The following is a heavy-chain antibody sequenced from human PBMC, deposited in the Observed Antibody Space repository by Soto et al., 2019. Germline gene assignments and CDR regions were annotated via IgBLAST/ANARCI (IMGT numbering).Heavy chain of an antibody. J-gene: IGHJ4*02. V-gene: IGHV3-15*07. CDR1: GFTFSDAW. CDR3: FGGIGEVRN. Sequence: EAQLVESGGGLVEPGGSLRLSCVASGFTFSDAWMNWVRQAPGKGLEFVGRILSRAHAGTAHYAAPVRGRFAISREDSKNTLFLKMDSLKTEDTAVYYCFGGIGEVRNWGQGTLVTVSS. D-gene: IGHD3-10*01. CDR2: ILSRAHAGTA.